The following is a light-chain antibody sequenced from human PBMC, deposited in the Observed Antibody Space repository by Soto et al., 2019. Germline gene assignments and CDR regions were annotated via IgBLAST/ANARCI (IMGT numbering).Light chain of an antibody. CDR1: QSVSSY. Sequence: EIVLTQSPATLSLSPGERATLSCRASQSVSSYLAWYQQKHGQAPRLLIYDASNRATGTPARFSGSGSGTDFTLIISSLEPEDFAVYYCQQRSNSRLTFGGGTKVEIK. CDR2: DAS. J-gene: IGKJ4*01. V-gene: IGKV3-11*01. CDR3: QQRSNSRLT.